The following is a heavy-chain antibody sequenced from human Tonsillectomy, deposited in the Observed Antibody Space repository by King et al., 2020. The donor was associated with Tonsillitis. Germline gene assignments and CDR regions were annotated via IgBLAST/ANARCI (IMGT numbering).Heavy chain of an antibody. CDR2: IRYDGSNK. J-gene: IGHJ4*02. CDR1: GFTFSSYG. D-gene: IGHD3-22*01. V-gene: IGHV3-30*02. CDR3: AKTGDYYDSSGYLS. Sequence: QLVQSGGGVVQPGGSLRLSCAASGFTFSSYGMHWVRQAPGKGLEWMAFIRYDGSNKNYADSVKGRFTISRDNSKNTLYLQMNSLRAEDTAVYYCAKTGDYYDSSGYLSWGQGTLVTVSS.